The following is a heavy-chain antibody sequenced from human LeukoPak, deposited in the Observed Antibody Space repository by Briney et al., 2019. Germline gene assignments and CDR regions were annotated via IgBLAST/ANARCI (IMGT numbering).Heavy chain of an antibody. CDR2: ISYDGSNK. CDR1: GFTFSSYA. J-gene: IGHJ4*02. D-gene: IGHD6-13*01. CDR3: ARDQGSSSYLDY. Sequence: PGRSLRLSCAASGFTFSSYAMHWVRQAPGKGLEWVAVISYDGSNKYYADSVKGRFTISRDNSKKTLYLQMNSLRAEDTAVYYCARDQGSSSYLDYWGQGTLVTVSS. V-gene: IGHV3-30*04.